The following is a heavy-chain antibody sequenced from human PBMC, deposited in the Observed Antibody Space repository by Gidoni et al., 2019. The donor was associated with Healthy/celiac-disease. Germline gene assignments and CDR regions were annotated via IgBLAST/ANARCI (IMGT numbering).Heavy chain of an antibody. CDR2: INHSGST. J-gene: IGHJ5*02. V-gene: IGHV4-34*01. CDR1: GGSFSGYS. CDR3: ARRPGYSSSRRLGSWFDP. D-gene: IGHD6-13*01. Sequence: QVQLQQWGAGLLKPSATLSLTCAVYGGSFSGYSWSWIRQPPGKGLEWMGEINHSGSTNYNPSLKSRVTISVDTSKNQFSLKLSSVTAADTAVYYCARRPGYSSSRRLGSWFDPWGQGTLVTVSS.